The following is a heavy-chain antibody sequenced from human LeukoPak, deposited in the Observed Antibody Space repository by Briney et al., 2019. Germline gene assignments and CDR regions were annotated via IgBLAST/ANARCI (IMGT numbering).Heavy chain of an antibody. D-gene: IGHD3-10*01. CDR3: ARLYYGSGSLYYFDY. CDR1: GYSFTSYW. CDR2: IYPGDSDT. J-gene: IGHJ4*02. V-gene: IGHV5-51*01. Sequence: GESLKISCKGSGYSFTSYWIGWVPQMPGKGLEWMGIIYPGDSDTRYSPSFQGQVTISADKSISTAYLQWSSLKASDTAMYYCARLYYGSGSLYYFDYWGQGTLVTVSS.